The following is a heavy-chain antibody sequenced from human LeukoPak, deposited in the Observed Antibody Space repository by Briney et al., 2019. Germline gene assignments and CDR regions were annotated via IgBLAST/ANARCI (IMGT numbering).Heavy chain of an antibody. D-gene: IGHD3-10*01. J-gene: IGHJ4*02. CDR2: IYYSGST. CDR1: GGSISSGGYY. CDR3: ARQGYYGSGSLDY. V-gene: IGHV4-31*03. Sequence: SETLSLTCTVSGGSISSGGYYWSWIRQHPGKGLEWIGYIYYSGSTYYNPSLKSRVTISVDTSKNQFSLKLSSVTAADTAVYYCARQGYYGSGSLDYWGQGTLVTVSS.